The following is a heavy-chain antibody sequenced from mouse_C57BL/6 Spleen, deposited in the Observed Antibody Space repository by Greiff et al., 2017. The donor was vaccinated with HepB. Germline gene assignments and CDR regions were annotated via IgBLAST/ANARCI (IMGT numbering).Heavy chain of an antibody. CDR3: SRGNYYGSSQYYFDY. J-gene: IGHJ2*01. CDR1: GYSFTSYY. Sequence: QVQLKESGPELVKPGASVKISCKASGYSFTSYYIHWVKQRPGQGLEWIGWIYPGSGNTKYNEKFKGKATLTADTSSSTAYMQLSSLTSEDSAVYYCSRGNYYGSSQYYFDYWGQGTTLTVSS. D-gene: IGHD1-1*01. CDR2: IYPGSGNT. V-gene: IGHV1-66*01.